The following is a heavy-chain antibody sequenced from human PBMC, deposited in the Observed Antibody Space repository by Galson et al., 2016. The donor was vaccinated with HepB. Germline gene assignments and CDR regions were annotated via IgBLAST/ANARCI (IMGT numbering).Heavy chain of an antibody. CDR2: INRSGGT. J-gene: IGHJ4*02. CDR1: GGSFSGYF. D-gene: IGHD3-10*01. CDR3: ARFGSF. Sequence: ETLSLTCTVYGGSFSGYFWSWIRQPPGKGLEWIGEINRSGGTNYNPSLKSRVTISVDTSKNHFSLNLSSVTAADTAVYYCARFGSFWGQGTLVTVSS. V-gene: IGHV4-34*01.